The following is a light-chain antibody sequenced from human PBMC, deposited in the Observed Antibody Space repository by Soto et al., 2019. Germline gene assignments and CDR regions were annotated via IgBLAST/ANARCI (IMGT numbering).Light chain of an antibody. CDR2: DVS. CDR3: CSYAGDYMFV. CDR1: SSDVGGYNY. V-gene: IGLV2-11*01. Sequence: SALTQPRSVSGSPGQSVTISCTGTSSDVGGYNYVSWFQQYPGKAPKLMIYDVSNRPSGVSNRFSGYKSGNTASLTISGLQAEDEGDYYCCSYAGDYMFVFGTGTKVTVL. J-gene: IGLJ1*01.